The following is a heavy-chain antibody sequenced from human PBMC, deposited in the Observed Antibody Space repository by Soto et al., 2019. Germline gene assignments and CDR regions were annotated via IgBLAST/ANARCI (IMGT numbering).Heavy chain of an antibody. J-gene: IGHJ3*02. CDR2: IHPGDSDT. V-gene: IGHV5-51*01. CDR3: ARGRLAADGTSCYDI. D-gene: IGHD6-13*01. Sequence: GESLKISCKGSGYSFTSYWIGWVRQMPGKGLEWMGIIHPGDSDTRYSPSFQGQVTISADKSISTAYLQWSSLKASDTAMYYCARGRLAADGTSCYDIWGQGTMVTVSS. CDR1: GYSFTSYW.